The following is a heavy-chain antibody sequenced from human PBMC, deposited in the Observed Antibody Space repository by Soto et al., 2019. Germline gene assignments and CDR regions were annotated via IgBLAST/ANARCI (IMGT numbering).Heavy chain of an antibody. CDR3: ARSLVGLHDAFDI. J-gene: IGHJ3*02. CDR1: GFTFSSYD. D-gene: IGHD3-16*02. Sequence: EVQLVESGGGLVQPGGSLRLSCAASGFTFSSYDMHWVRQATGKGLEWVSAIGTAGDTYYPGSVKGRFTISRENAKNSLYLQMNSLRAGDTAVYYCARSLVGLHDAFDIWGQGTMVTVSS. CDR2: IGTAGDT. V-gene: IGHV3-13*04.